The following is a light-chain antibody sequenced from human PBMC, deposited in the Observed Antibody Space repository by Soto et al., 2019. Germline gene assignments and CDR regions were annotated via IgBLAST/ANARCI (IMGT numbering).Light chain of an antibody. J-gene: IGKJ1*01. Sequence: EIVMTQSPATLSVSPGERTTLSCRASQSVSSKLAWYQQKPGQAPMLLIYGASTRATGIPARFSVRGSGTEFTLTNSSLQSEDFAVYSCQEYNNWPQTFGQGNMVEIK. V-gene: IGKV3-15*01. CDR2: GAS. CDR3: QEYNNWPQT. CDR1: QSVSSK.